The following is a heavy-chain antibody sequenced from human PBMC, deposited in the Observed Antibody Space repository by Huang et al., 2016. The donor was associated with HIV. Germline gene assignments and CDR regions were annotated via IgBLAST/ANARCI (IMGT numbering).Heavy chain of an antibody. CDR2: IYAVGST. CDR1: GFSVNTNY. D-gene: IGHD6-19*01. J-gene: IGHJ4*02. CDR3: ARVQQSSGWYGGDLDY. V-gene: IGHV3-53*01. Sequence: EVQLVESGGGLIQPGGSLRLSCAASGFSVNTNYMTWVRQAPGKGVEWVPVIYAVGSTYYAASVKGRFTISRDNSKNTVFLQMSSLRAEDTAVYYCARVQQSSGWYGGDLDYWGQGTLVTISS.